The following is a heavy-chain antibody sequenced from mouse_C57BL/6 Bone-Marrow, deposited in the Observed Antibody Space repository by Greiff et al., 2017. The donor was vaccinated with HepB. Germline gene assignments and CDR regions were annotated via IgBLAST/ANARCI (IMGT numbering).Heavy chain of an antibody. CDR3: TTTAQATWFAY. V-gene: IGHV14-4*01. D-gene: IGHD3-2*02. CDR2: IDPENGDT. CDR1: GFNIKDDY. J-gene: IGHJ3*01. Sequence: VQLQQSGAELVRPGDSVKLSCTASGFNIKDDYMHWVKQRPEQGLEWIGWIDPENGDTEYASKFQGKATITADTSSKTAYLQLSSLTSEDTAVYYYTTTAQATWFAYWGQGTLVTVSA.